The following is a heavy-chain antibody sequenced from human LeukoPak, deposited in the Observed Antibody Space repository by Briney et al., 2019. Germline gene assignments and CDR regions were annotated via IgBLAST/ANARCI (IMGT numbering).Heavy chain of an antibody. Sequence: SETLSLTCTVSGGSISTYYGNWIRQAPGKGLEWIGYIYYSGSTNYNPSLKSRVTMSVDTSRNQFSLKLSSVTAADTAVYYCARPGTFDSSGYYYPFDYWGQGTLVTVSS. D-gene: IGHD3-22*01. CDR1: GGSISTYY. CDR3: ARPGTFDSSGYYYPFDY. CDR2: IYYSGST. V-gene: IGHV4-59*08. J-gene: IGHJ4*02.